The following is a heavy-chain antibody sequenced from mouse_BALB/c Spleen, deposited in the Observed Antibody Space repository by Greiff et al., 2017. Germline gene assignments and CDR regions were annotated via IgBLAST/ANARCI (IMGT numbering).Heavy chain of an antibody. CDR2: IDPANGNT. D-gene: IGHD1-2*01. Sequence: EVQLQESGAELVKPGASVKLSCTASGFNIKDTYMHWVKQRPEQGLEWIGRIDPANGNTKYDPKFQGKATITADTSSNTAYLQLSSLTSEDTAVYYCARKIILRLHAMDYWGQGTSVTVSS. V-gene: IGHV14-3*02. CDR1: GFNIKDTY. CDR3: ARKIILRLHAMDY. J-gene: IGHJ4*01.